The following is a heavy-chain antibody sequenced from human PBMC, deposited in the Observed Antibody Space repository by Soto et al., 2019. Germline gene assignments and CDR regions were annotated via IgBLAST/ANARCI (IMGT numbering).Heavy chain of an antibody. CDR3: ARAAHYDFWSGYYYMDV. D-gene: IGHD3-3*01. J-gene: IGHJ6*03. Sequence: EVQLLESGGGLVQPGGSLRLSCATSGFTFSSYAMAWVRQAPGKGLDWVSAISGSGGITYHAASVKGRFSLSRDNSRNMLYLQMNSLGAEDTAVYYGARAAHYDFWSGYYYMDVWGIGTTVTVSS. CDR2: ISGSGGIT. V-gene: IGHV3-23*01. CDR1: GFTFSSYA.